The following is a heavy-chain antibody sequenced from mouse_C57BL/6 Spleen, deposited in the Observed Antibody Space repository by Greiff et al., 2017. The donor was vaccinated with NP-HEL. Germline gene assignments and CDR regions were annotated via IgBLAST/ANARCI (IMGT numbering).Heavy chain of an antibody. CDR1: GFTFSSYA. J-gene: IGHJ3*01. V-gene: IGHV5-4*03. CDR2: ISDGGSYT. Sequence: EVMLVESGGGLVKPGGSLKLSCAASGFTFSSYAMSWVRQTPEKRLEWVATISDGGSYTYYPDNVKGRFTISRDNAKNNLYLQMSHLKSEDTAMYYCARTMITTGPFAYWGQGTLVTVSA. CDR3: ARTMITTGPFAY. D-gene: IGHD2-4*01.